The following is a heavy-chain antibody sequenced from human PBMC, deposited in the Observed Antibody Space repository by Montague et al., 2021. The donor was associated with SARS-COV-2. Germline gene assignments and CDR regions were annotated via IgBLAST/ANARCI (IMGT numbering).Heavy chain of an antibody. CDR2: IYCSGRT. CDR1: GGSISSNY. D-gene: IGHD2-15*01. V-gene: IGHV4-59*01. CDR3: ASGRDGCEHRSDLFDY. Sequence: SETLSLTCTVSGGSISSNYWCWFRQQPGEGLEWIGYIYCSGRTNNNNSLKSRVTRSVDTSKNKYFLKLTSVTAADTAVDYCASGRDGCEHRSDLFDYWGQGALVTVSS. J-gene: IGHJ4*02.